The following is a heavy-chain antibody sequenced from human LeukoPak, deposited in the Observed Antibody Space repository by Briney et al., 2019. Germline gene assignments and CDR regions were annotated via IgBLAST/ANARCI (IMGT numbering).Heavy chain of an antibody. Sequence: GGSLRLSCAASGFTFSSYGMHWVRQAPGKGLEWVAFIRYDGSNKYYADSVKGRFTISRDNSKNTLYLQMNSLRAEDTAVYYCAKDRRPGIAVAGTHFDYWGQGTLVTVSS. J-gene: IGHJ4*02. V-gene: IGHV3-30*02. CDR3: AKDRRPGIAVAGTHFDY. CDR1: GFTFSSYG. CDR2: IRYDGSNK. D-gene: IGHD6-19*01.